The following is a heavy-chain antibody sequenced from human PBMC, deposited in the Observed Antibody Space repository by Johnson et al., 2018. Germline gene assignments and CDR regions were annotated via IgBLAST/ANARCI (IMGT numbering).Heavy chain of an antibody. CDR1: GGSVSGYY. CDR3: ARDVSKTFDY. J-gene: IGHJ4*02. V-gene: IGHV4-59*02. CDR2: IYYRGNT. Sequence: QVQLQESGPGLVKPSETLSLTCTVSGGSVSGYYWSWLRQPPGKGLEWIGYIYYRGNTYYNPPFKSRVTISVNTSKNQFSLKLSPVTAADTAVYYCARDVSKTFDYWGQGTLVTASS. D-gene: IGHD5/OR15-5a*01.